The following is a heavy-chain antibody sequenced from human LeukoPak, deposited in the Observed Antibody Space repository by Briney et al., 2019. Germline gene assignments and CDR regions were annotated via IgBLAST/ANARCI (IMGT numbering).Heavy chain of an antibody. CDR2: IWYDGSNK. Sequence: PGGYLRLSCAASGFTFSSYGMHWVRQAPGKGLEWVAVIWYDGSNKYYADSVKGRFTISRDNSKNTLYLQMNSLRAEDTAVYYCAKDYGGNYFDYWGQGTLVTVSS. CDR3: AKDYGGNYFDY. CDR1: GFTFSSYG. V-gene: IGHV3-33*06. D-gene: IGHD4-23*01. J-gene: IGHJ4*02.